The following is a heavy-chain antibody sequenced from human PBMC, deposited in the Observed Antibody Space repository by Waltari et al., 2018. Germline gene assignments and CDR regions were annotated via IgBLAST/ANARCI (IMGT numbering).Heavy chain of an antibody. J-gene: IGHJ4*02. CDR2: IKGDGSQK. D-gene: IGHD4-4*01. CDR1: GFTFSPYW. Sequence: VPLVVSGGGLAQPGGSLRLSCAASGFTFSPYWMTWVRQAPGKGLEWLANIKGDGSQKNYVDSVKGRFTISRDTANNSLYLQMNSLRAEDTAVYYCARDPHYSSFDYWGQGTLVTVSS. CDR3: ARDPHYSSFDY. V-gene: IGHV3-7*01.